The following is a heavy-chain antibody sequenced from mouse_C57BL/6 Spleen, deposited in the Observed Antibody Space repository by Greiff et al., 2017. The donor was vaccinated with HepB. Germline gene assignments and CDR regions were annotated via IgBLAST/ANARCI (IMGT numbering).Heavy chain of an antibody. CDR2: IYPGDGDT. V-gene: IGHV1-82*01. Sequence: QVQLQQSGAELVKPGASVKISCKASGYAFSSSWMNWVKQRPGKGLEWIGRIYPGDGDTNYNGKFKGKATLTADKSSSTAYMQLSSLTSEDSAVYFCASSITTVVGRAMDYWGQGTSVTVSS. CDR3: ASSITTVVGRAMDY. J-gene: IGHJ4*01. D-gene: IGHD1-1*01. CDR1: GYAFSSSW.